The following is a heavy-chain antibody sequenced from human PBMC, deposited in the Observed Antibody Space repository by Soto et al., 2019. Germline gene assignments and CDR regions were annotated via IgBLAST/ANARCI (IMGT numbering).Heavy chain of an antibody. J-gene: IGHJ6*02. Sequence: ASVKVSCKASGYTFTGYYMHWVRQAPGQGLEWMGWINPNSGGTNYAQKFQGRVTMTRDTSISTAYMELSRLRSDDTAVYYCAGHGGVLRFLEWYPPPCYYYGMDVWGQGTSVTVSS. CDR1: GYTFTGYY. V-gene: IGHV1-2*02. CDR3: AGHGGVLRFLEWYPPPCYYYGMDV. CDR2: INPNSGGT. D-gene: IGHD3-3*01.